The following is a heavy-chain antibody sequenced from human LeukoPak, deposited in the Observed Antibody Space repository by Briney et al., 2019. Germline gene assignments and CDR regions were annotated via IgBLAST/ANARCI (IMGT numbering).Heavy chain of an antibody. D-gene: IGHD3-3*01. Sequence: PSGTLSLTCVVSGDFIKYGYWWSWVRQAPGKGLEWIGEIHHDGNTNYNPSLKSRVTISVDTSKNQFSLKLSSVTAADTAVYYCARRGKVISRGVVTWGQGTLVTVSS. CDR1: GDFIKYGYW. CDR3: ARRGKVISRGVVT. CDR2: IHHDGNT. V-gene: IGHV4-4*02. J-gene: IGHJ5*02.